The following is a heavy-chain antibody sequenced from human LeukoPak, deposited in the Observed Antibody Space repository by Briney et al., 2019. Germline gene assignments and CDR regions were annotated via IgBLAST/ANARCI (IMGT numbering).Heavy chain of an antibody. Sequence: TGGSLRLSCAASGFTFSSYAMHWVRQAPGKGLEWVAVISYDGSNKYYADSVKGRFTISRDNSKNTLYLQMNSLRAEDTAVYYCARDPGAFEYSSRGIFDYWGQGTLVTVSS. CDR3: ARDPGAFEYSSRGIFDY. J-gene: IGHJ4*02. CDR1: GFTFSSYA. CDR2: ISYDGSNK. V-gene: IGHV3-30-3*01. D-gene: IGHD6-6*01.